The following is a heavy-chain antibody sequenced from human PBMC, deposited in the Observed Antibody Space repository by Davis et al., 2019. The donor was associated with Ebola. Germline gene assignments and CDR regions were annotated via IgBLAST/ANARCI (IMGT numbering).Heavy chain of an antibody. Sequence: SGPTLVKPTQTLTLTCTFSGFSLSINEVAVGWIRQPPGKALEWLAVIYGDDIKRYSPSLRSRLTITKDTYKNQVVLTMTKMDPVDTATYYCAHRHYGSESYSFFDYWGQGALVTVSS. J-gene: IGHJ4*02. CDR1: GFSLSINEVA. D-gene: IGHD3-10*01. CDR2: IYGDDIK. CDR3: AHRHYGSESYSFFDY. V-gene: IGHV2-5*02.